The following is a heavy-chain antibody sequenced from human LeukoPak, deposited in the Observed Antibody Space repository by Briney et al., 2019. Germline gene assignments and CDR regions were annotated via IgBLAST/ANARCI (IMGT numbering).Heavy chain of an antibody. V-gene: IGHV1-2*06. D-gene: IGHD5-18*01. J-gene: IGHJ4*02. Sequence: GASVKVSCKASGYTFTGYYMHWVRQAPGQGLEWMGRINPNSGGTNYAQKFQGRVTMTRDTSISTAYMELSRLRSDDTAVYYCAARGYRYADPIDYWGQGTLVTVPS. CDR2: INPNSGGT. CDR1: GYTFTGYY. CDR3: AARGYRYADPIDY.